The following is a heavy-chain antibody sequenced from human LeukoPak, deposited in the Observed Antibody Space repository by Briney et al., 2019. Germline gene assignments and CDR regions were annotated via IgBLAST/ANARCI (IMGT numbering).Heavy chain of an antibody. Sequence: ASVKVSCKASGYTFTSYDINWVRQATGQGLEWMGWMNPNSGNTGHAQKFQGRVTITRNTSISTAYMELSSLRSEDTAVYYCARAYYYGSGSYYPLVYYFDYWGQGTLVTVSS. J-gene: IGHJ4*02. D-gene: IGHD3-10*01. V-gene: IGHV1-8*03. CDR1: GYTFTSYD. CDR2: MNPNSGNT. CDR3: ARAYYYGSGSYYPLVYYFDY.